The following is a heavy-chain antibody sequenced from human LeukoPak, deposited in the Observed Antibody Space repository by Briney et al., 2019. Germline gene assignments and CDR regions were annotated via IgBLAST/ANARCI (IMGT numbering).Heavy chain of an antibody. CDR2: VFDSGRT. CDR1: GGSMTTHH. V-gene: IGHV4-59*11. CDR3: TTIKRGDIFGYFDF. Sequence: KPSGNPSLTCTVSGGSMTTHHWKWIRQTPGKGLGGIGYVFDSGRTKVNPSLTSRVTLSTDTSKNQLSLRLSSVTAADTAVYYCTTIKRGDIFGYFDFWGQGILVTVSS. J-gene: IGHJ4*02. D-gene: IGHD5-18*01.